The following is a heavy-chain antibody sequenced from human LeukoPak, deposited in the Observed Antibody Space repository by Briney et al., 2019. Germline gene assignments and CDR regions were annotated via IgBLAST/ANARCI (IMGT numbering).Heavy chain of an antibody. CDR2: ISSSGSTI. D-gene: IGHD3-10*02. CDR1: GFTFSSYE. J-gene: IGHJ6*04. CDR3: AELGITMIGGV. V-gene: IGHV3-48*03. Sequence: GGSLRLSCAASGFTFSSYEMNWVRQAPGKGLEWVSYISSSGSTIYYADSVKGRFTISRDNAKNSLYLQMSSLRAEDTAVYYCAELGITMIGGVWGKGTAVTISS.